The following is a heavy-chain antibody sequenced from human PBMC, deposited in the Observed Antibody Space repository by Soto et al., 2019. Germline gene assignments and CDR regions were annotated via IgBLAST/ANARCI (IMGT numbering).Heavy chain of an antibody. J-gene: IGHJ4*02. D-gene: IGHD2-21*02. V-gene: IGHV4-59*01. CDR2: IYYSGST. Sequence: QVQLQESGPGLVKPSETLSLTCTVSGGSISSYYWSWIRQPPGKGLEWIGYIYYSGSTNYNPSLKRRVTISVDTSKNQFSLKLSSVTAADTAVYYCARDGSVHGTAFDYWGQGTLVTVSS. CDR1: GGSISSYY. CDR3: ARDGSVHGTAFDY.